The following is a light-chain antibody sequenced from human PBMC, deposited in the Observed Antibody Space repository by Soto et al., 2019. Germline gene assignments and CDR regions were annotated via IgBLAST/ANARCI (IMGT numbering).Light chain of an antibody. V-gene: IGLV2-23*01. CDR2: EGS. CDR3: CSYADSTTYV. CDR1: SSDVGTYNL. J-gene: IGLJ1*01. Sequence: QSALTQPASVSGSPGQSITISCTGTSSDVGTYNLVSWYQQHPGKAPKFMIYEGSKWPSGVSNRFSGSKSGNTASLTISGLQAEDEADYYCCSYADSTTYVFGTGTKLTVL.